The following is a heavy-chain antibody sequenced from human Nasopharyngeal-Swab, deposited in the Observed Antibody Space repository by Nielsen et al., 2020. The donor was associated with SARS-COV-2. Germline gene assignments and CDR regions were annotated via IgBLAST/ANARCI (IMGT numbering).Heavy chain of an antibody. CDR3: AKYYFDSSGYYYFDY. D-gene: IGHD3-22*01. Sequence: GGSLRLSRAASGFAFSTCAMNWVRQAPGKGLEWVAVISNDGSNKYYADSVKGRFTISRDNSKNTLYLQMNSLRTEDTAVYYCAKYYFDSSGYYYFDYWGQGTLVTVSS. CDR2: ISNDGSNK. CDR1: GFAFSTCA. V-gene: IGHV3-30*18. J-gene: IGHJ4*02.